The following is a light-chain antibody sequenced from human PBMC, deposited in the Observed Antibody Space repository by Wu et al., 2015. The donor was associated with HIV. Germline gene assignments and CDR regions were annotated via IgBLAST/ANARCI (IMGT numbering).Light chain of an antibody. CDR1: QDVNNY. J-gene: IGKJ4*01. CDR3: LQYNYLPPLT. CDR2: RTS. Sequence: AVRVTQSPASLSAFAGDRVTITCRSSQDVNNYLAWYQQKPGKAPKLLIYRTSILQTGVPSRFSGGVSGADFTLTIDSLQSEDVATYHCLQYNYLPPLTFGGGTKV. V-gene: IGKV1-8*01.